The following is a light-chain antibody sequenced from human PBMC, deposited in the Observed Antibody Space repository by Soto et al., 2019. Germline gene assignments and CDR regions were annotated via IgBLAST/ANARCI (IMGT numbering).Light chain of an antibody. CDR1: QSVSDY. V-gene: IGKV3-11*01. CDR3: QQRVNWPPT. Sequence: EIVLTQSPASLSLSPGERATLSCRAGQSVSDYLAWYQQKPGQPPRLLFFDASNRATGVPARFSAGGSGTDFTLIINSLEPEDFAVYYCQQRVNWPPTFGGGTKAEI. CDR2: DAS. J-gene: IGKJ4*01.